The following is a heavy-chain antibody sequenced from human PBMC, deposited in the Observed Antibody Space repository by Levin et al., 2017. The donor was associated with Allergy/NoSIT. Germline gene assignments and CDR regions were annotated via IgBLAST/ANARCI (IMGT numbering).Heavy chain of an antibody. Sequence: GGSLRLSCAASGFTFSSYSMNWVRQAPGKGLEWVSSISSSSSYIYYADSVKGRFTISRDNAKNSLYLQMNSLRAEDTAVYYCARDRPYYYGAGMSLGSYWGQGTLVTVSS. CDR2: ISSSSSYI. CDR3: ARDRPYYYGAGMSLGSY. J-gene: IGHJ4*02. V-gene: IGHV3-21*01. D-gene: IGHD3-10*01. CDR1: GFTFSSYS.